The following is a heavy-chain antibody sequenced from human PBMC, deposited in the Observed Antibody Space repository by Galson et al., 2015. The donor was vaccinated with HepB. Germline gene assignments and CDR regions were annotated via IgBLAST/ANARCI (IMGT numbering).Heavy chain of an antibody. CDR1: GFIFRNYA. CDR3: ARHATSSFWSGYYLGGTYYYYMDV. J-gene: IGHJ6*03. Sequence: SLRLSCAASGFIFRNYAMSWVRQAPGRGLEWVSAIGGSDGVTYYPDSAKGRFTISRDNPKNTLYLQVNSLRAEDTAVYYCARHATSSFWSGYYLGGTYYYYMDVWGKGTTVTVSS. D-gene: IGHD3-3*01. CDR2: IGGSDGVT. V-gene: IGHV3-23*01.